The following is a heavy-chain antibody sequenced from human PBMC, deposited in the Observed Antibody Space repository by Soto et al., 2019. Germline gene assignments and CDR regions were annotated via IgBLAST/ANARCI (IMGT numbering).Heavy chain of an antibody. J-gene: IGHJ4*02. CDR1: GFTFSSYA. V-gene: IGHV3-23*01. CDR3: ANQLVSSYGPL. Sequence: GGSLRLSCAASGFTFSSYAMSWVRQAPGKGLEWVSAIGGSGGSTYYADSVKGRFTISRDNSKNTLYLQMNSLRAEDTAVYYCANQLVSSYGPLWGQGTLVTVSS. CDR2: IGGSGGST. D-gene: IGHD1-26*01.